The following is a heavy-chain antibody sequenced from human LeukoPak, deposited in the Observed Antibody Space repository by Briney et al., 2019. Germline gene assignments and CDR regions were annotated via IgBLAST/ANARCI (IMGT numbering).Heavy chain of an antibody. V-gene: IGHV3-21*01. Sequence: GGSLRLSCAASEFTFSSYSMNWVRQAPGKGLEWVSSISSGSSYIYYVDSVKGRFTISRDNAKNSLYLQMNSLRAEDTAVYYCAREITPWPTPRTAPPDDAFGIWGQGTMVTVSS. CDR1: EFTFSSYS. CDR3: AREITPWPTPRTAPPDDAFGI. J-gene: IGHJ3*02. CDR2: ISSGSSYI. D-gene: IGHD1-14*01.